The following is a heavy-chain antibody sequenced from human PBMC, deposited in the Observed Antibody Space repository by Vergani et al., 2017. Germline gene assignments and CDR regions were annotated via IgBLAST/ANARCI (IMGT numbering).Heavy chain of an antibody. CDR1: GGSISSSSYY. J-gene: IGHJ4*02. CDR2: IYYSGST. V-gene: IGHV4-39*01. Sequence: QLQLQESGPGLVKPSETLSLTCTVSGGSISSSSYYWGWIRQPPGKGLVWIGSIYYSGSTYYNPSLKSRVTISVDTSKNQFSLKLSAVTAADTAVYYCARVGDSSMVRGVALHWGQGTLVTVSS. CDR3: ARVGDSSMVRGVALH. D-gene: IGHD3-10*01.